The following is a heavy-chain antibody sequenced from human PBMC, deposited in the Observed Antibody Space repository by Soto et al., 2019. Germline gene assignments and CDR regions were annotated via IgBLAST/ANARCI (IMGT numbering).Heavy chain of an antibody. CDR2: ISYDGSNK. D-gene: IGHD1-26*01. J-gene: IGHJ3*02. Sequence: QVQLVAAGGGVVQPGRSLRLSCAASGCTFSSYAMHWVRQAPGKGLEWVAVISYDGSNKYYADSVKGRFTISRDNSKNTLYLQMNSLRAEDTAVYYCARTYSGRAFDIWGQGTMVTVSS. V-gene: IGHV3-30-3*01. CDR3: ARTYSGRAFDI. CDR1: GCTFSSYA.